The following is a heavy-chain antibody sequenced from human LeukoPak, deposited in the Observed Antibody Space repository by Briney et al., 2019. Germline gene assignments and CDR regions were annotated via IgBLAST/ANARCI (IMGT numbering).Heavy chain of an antibody. CDR1: GYTFTSYG. CDR3: ARDSSGVLTNDAFDI. CDR2: IIPIFGTA. V-gene: IGHV1-69*13. D-gene: IGHD6-25*01. Sequence: SVKVSCKASGYTFTSYGISWVRQAPGQGLEWMGGIIPIFGTANYAQKFQGRVTITADESTSTAYMELSSLRSEDTAVYYCARDSSGVLTNDAFDIWGQGTMVTVSS. J-gene: IGHJ3*02.